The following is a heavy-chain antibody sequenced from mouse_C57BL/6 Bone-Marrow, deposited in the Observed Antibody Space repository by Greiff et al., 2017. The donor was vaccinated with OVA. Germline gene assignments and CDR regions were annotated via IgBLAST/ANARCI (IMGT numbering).Heavy chain of an antibody. J-gene: IGHJ2*01. Sequence: EVQLQQSGPELVKPGASVKISCKASGYTFTDYYMNWVKQSHGKSLEWIGDINPNNGGTSYNQKFKGKATLTVDKSSSTAYMELRSLTSEDSAVYYCARLTVVCDYWGQGTTLTVSS. CDR2: INPNNGGT. D-gene: IGHD1-1*01. CDR3: ARLTVVCDY. V-gene: IGHV1-26*01. CDR1: GYTFTDYY.